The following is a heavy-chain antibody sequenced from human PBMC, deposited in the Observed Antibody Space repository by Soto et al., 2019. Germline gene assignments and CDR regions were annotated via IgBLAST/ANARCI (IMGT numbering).Heavy chain of an antibody. J-gene: IGHJ3*02. CDR2: INSDGSST. CDR3: ARDDRFWVWAFDI. CDR1: GFTFSSYW. V-gene: IGHV3-74*01. D-gene: IGHD3-3*01. Sequence: VGSLRLSCAASGFTFSSYWMHWVRQAPGKGLVWVSRINSDGSSTSYADSVKGRFTISRDNAKNTLYLQMNSLRAEDTAVYYCARDDRFWVWAFDIWGQGTMVTVSS.